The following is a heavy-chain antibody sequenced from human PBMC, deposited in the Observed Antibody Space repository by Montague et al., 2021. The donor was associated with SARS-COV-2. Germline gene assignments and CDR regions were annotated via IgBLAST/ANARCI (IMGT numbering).Heavy chain of an antibody. D-gene: IGHD2-2*01. CDR3: ARVRAVPAAMRIFSLGRSYYGMDV. J-gene: IGHJ6*02. V-gene: IGHV4-34*01. CDR2: INHSGSN. Sequence: SETLSLTCAVYGGSFGGYYWSWIRQPPGKGLEWIGEINHSGSNNYNPSLKSRVTISVDTSKNQFSLKLSSVTAADTAVYYCARVRAVPAAMRIFSLGRSYYGMDVWGQGTTVTVSS. CDR1: GGSFGGYY.